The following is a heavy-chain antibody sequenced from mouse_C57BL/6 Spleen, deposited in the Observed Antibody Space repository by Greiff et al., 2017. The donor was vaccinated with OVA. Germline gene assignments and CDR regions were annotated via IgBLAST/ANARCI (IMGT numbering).Heavy chain of an antibody. J-gene: IGHJ2*01. D-gene: IGHD1-1*01. Sequence: QVQLQQSGPELVKPGASAKISCKASGYAFSSSWMNWVKQRPGKGLEWIGRIYPGDGDTNYNGKFKGKATLTADKSSSTAYMQLSSLTSEDSAVYFCARGTTVVAPFNYWGQGTTLTVSS. CDR3: ARGTTVVAPFNY. V-gene: IGHV1-82*01. CDR1: GYAFSSSW. CDR2: IYPGDGDT.